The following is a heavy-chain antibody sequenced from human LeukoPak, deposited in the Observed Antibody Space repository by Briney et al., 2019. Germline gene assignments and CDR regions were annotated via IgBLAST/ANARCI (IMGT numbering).Heavy chain of an antibody. CDR1: GGSISNTNW. D-gene: IGHD1-26*01. CDR2: INHSGST. CDR3: ARESYGSYYYYGMDV. J-gene: IGHJ6*02. V-gene: IGHV4-4*02. Sequence: SGTLSLTCAVSGGSISNTNWWSWLRQSPGKGLEWIGEINHSGSTNYNPSLKSRVTISVDTSKNQLSLKLSSVTAADTAVYYCARESYGSYYYYGMDVWGQGTTVTVSS.